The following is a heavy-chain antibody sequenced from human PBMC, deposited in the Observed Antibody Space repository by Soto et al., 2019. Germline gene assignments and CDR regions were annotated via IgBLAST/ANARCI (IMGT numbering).Heavy chain of an antibody. J-gene: IGHJ6*02. CDR1: GFTFSSYG. CDR2: IWYDGSNK. Sequence: GGSLRLSCAASGFTFSSYGMHWVRQAPGKGLEWVAVIWYDGSNKYYADSVKGRFTISRDNSKNTLYLQMNSLRAKDTAVYYCARDDYGMDGWGQGTTVTVSS. CDR3: ARDDYGMDG. V-gene: IGHV3-33*01.